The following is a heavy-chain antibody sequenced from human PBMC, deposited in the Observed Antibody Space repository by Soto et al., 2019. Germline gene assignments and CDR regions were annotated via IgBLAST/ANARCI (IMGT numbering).Heavy chain of an antibody. V-gene: IGHV3-30-3*01. CDR3: ARWGIRADYYYYGMDV. Sequence: GGSQRLSCAASGFTFSGYAVHWVRQAPGKGLEWVAVISCDGSNKYYADSVKGRFTISRDDSKNTLYLQMNSLRAEDTAVYYCARWGIRADYYYYGMDVWGQGTTVTVSS. CDR2: ISCDGSNK. CDR1: GFTFSGYA. D-gene: IGHD3-10*01. J-gene: IGHJ6*02.